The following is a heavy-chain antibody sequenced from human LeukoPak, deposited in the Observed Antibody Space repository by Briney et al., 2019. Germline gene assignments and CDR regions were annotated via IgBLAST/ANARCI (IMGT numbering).Heavy chain of an antibody. CDR3: ARGGYYYDSSGYYPVDY. V-gene: IGHV3-23*01. D-gene: IGHD3-22*01. CDR2: ISGSGGST. Sequence: GGSLRLSCAASGFTFSSYAMSWVRQAPGKGLEWVSAISGSGGSTYYADSVKGRFTISRDNSKNTLYLQMNSLRAEDTAVYYCARGGYYYDSSGYYPVDYWGQGTLVTVSS. J-gene: IGHJ4*02. CDR1: GFTFSSYA.